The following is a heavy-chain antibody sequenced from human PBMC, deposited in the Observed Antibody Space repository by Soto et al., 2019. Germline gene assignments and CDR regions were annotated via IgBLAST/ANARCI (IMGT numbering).Heavy chain of an antibody. J-gene: IGHJ4*02. Sequence: LRLSCAASGFTFSSYGMHGVRQAPGKGLEWVAVISYDGSNKYYADSVKGRFTISRDNSKNTLYLQMNSLRAEDTAVYYCAKNAYYYEMFFDYWGQGTLVTVSS. CDR3: AKNAYYYEMFFDY. D-gene: IGHD3-22*01. V-gene: IGHV3-30*18. CDR1: GFTFSSYG. CDR2: ISYDGSNK.